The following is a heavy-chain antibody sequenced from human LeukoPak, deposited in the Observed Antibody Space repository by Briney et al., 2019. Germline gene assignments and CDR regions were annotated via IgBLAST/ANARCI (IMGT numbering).Heavy chain of an antibody. CDR1: GGSISSYY. Sequence: SETLSLTCTVSGGSISSYYWSWIRQPPGKGLEWIGYIYHSGSTYYNPSLKSRVTISVDRSKNQFSLKLSSVTAADTAVYYCARDVGYSSYDSDYWGQGTLVTVSS. D-gene: IGHD5-12*01. J-gene: IGHJ4*02. CDR2: IYHSGST. CDR3: ARDVGYSSYDSDY. V-gene: IGHV4-59*12.